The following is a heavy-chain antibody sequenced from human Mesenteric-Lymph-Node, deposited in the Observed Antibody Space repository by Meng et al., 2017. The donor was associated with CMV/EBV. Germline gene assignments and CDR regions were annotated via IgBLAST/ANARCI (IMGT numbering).Heavy chain of an antibody. CDR1: GGSISSSRYY. CDR3: ARPHYYGSGSSPWFDP. V-gene: IGHV4-39*01. Sequence: QLHLHVSCPVLLKASETLSLTCGVSGGSISSSRYYWGCIRQPPGKGLAWIGSIYYSGSTYYNPSLKSRVTISVDTSKNQFSLKLSSVTAADTAVYYCARPHYYGSGSSPWFDPWGQGTLVTVSS. CDR2: IYYSGST. J-gene: IGHJ5*02. D-gene: IGHD3-10*01.